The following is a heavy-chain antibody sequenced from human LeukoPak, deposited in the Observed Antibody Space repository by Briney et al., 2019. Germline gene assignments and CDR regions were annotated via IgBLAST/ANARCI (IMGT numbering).Heavy chain of an antibody. J-gene: IGHJ3*02. D-gene: IGHD4-17*01. Sequence: PGGSLRLSCAASGFTFSSYGMHWVRQAPGKGREWVAFIRYDGSSNYYADSVKGRFTISRDNSKNTLYLQMNSLRPEDTAVYYCASERDYGDSNAFDMWGQGTMVTVSS. CDR2: IRYDGSSN. CDR1: GFTFSSYG. V-gene: IGHV3-30*02. CDR3: ASERDYGDSNAFDM.